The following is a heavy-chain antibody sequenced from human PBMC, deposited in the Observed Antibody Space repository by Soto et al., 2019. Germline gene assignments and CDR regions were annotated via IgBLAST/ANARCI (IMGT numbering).Heavy chain of an antibody. V-gene: IGHV1-46*01. J-gene: IGHJ4*02. CDR2: INPTGGGT. Sequence: ASVKVSCKASGYTFTRYYIHWVRQAPGQGLEWMAIINPTGGGTNYAQKFQGRVTLARDTFTNTVHMDLTSLTSEDTAIYYCARGLAAGDHWGQGTLVTVSS. CDR1: GYTFTRYY. D-gene: IGHD6-13*01. CDR3: ARGLAAGDH.